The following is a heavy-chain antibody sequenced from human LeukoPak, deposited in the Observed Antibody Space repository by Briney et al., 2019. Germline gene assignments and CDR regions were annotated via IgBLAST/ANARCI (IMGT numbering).Heavy chain of an antibody. V-gene: IGHV3-7*01. CDR3: AELGITMIGGV. Sequence: GGSLRLSCAASGFTLRTYWMTWVRQAPGKGLEWVANIKQDGREKNYVDSVKGRFTISRDNAKNSLYLQMNSLRAEDTAVYYCAELGITMIGGVWGKGTTVTISS. J-gene: IGHJ6*04. D-gene: IGHD3-10*02. CDR1: GFTLRTYW. CDR2: IKQDGREK.